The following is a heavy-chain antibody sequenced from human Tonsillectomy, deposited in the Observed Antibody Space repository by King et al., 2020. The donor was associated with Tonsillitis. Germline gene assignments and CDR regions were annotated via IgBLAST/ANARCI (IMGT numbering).Heavy chain of an antibody. V-gene: IGHV3-23*04. J-gene: IGHJ4*02. D-gene: IGHD1-26*01. CDR3: AKGWRADPLDY. CDR1: GFTFSSYA. CDR2: LSCSGVST. Sequence: VQLVESGGGLVQPGGSLRLSCAASGFTFSSYAMSWVRQAPGKGLEWVSALSCSGVSTYYAYSVKGRFTISRDNSKSTLYLHMNSLRAEDTAVYYCAKGWRADPLDYWGQGTLVTVSS.